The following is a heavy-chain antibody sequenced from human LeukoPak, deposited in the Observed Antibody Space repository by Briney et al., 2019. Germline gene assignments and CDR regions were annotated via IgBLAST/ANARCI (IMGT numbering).Heavy chain of an antibody. CDR2: IKQDGSKK. CDR1: GLPFSSYW. D-gene: IGHD5-24*01. V-gene: IGHV3-7*04. J-gene: IGHJ4*02. CDR3: TRVGYIDEGIDY. Sequence: GGSLRLPCVASGLPFSSYWMTWVRQAPGKGLEWVANIKQDGSKKSYVDSVKGRFTISRDNAKNSLYLQMNSLRAEDTAIYYCTRVGYIDEGIDYWGQGTLVTVSS.